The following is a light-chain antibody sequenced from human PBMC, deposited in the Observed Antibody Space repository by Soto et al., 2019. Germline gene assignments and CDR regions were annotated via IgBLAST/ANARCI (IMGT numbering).Light chain of an antibody. CDR1: QNNKNY. V-gene: IGKV4-1*01. J-gene: IGKJ1*01. CDR3: QHYYSSWT. Sequence: DIVMTQSPDSLAVSLGERATINCKSSQNNKNYLAWYQQKAGQPPKLIIDWASTRASGVPDRFSGSGSGTDFTLTISSLQAEDVAVYYCQHYYSSWTFGQGTKVAIK. CDR2: WAS.